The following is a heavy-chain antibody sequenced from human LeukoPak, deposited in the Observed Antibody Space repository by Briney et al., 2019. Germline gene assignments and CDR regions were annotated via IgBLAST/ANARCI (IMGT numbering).Heavy chain of an antibody. CDR1: GFTFSSYW. Sequence: TGGSLRLSCAASGFTFSSYWMSWVRQAPGKGLEWVANIKQDGSDKYYVDSVKGRFTISRDNAKNSLYLQMNSLRAEDTAVYYCAKTRGRIVGADFDYWGQGTLVSVSS. D-gene: IGHD1-26*01. CDR3: AKTRGRIVGADFDY. V-gene: IGHV3-7*05. CDR2: IKQDGSDK. J-gene: IGHJ4*02.